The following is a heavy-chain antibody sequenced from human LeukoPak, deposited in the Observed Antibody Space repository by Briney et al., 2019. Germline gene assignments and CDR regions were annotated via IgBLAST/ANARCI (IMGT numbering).Heavy chain of an antibody. V-gene: IGHV3-74*01. J-gene: IGHJ5*02. CDR1: GLTFSDYW. Sequence: QAGGSLRLSCAASGLTFSDYWMHWVRQAPGKGLVWVSRINGDGSTTSYADSVKGRFTISRDNAKNTLYLQMNSLRAENTAVYYCARAENAAYSWFDPWGQGTLVTVSS. CDR3: ARAENAAYSWFDP. CDR2: INGDGSTT. D-gene: IGHD2-15*01.